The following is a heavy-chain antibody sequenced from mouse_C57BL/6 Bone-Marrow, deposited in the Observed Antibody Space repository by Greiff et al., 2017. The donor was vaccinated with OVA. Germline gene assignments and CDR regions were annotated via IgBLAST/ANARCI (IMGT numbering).Heavy chain of an antibody. Sequence: VKLMESGAELLKPGASVKLSCKATGYTFTGYWIEWVKQRPGHGLAWIGEILPGSGSTNYNVKFKGKATFTADTSSNTAYMQLSSLTTEDSAIYYCAITTVVDFDYWGQGTTLTVSS. CDR2: ILPGSGST. CDR3: AITTVVDFDY. D-gene: IGHD1-1*01. V-gene: IGHV1-9*01. CDR1: GYTFTGYW. J-gene: IGHJ2*01.